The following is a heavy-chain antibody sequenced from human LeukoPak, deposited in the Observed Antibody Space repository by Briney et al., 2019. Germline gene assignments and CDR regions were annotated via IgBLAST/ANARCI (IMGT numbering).Heavy chain of an antibody. Sequence: ASVKVSCKASGGTFSSYAISWARQAPGQGLEWMGWISAYNGNTNYAQKLQGRVTMTTDTSTSTAYMELRSLRSDDTAVYYCARDRILLTLYYYYYGMDVWGQGTTVTVSS. CDR3: ARDRILLTLYYYYYGMDV. CDR1: GGTFSSYA. V-gene: IGHV1-18*01. D-gene: IGHD3-3*02. J-gene: IGHJ6*02. CDR2: ISAYNGNT.